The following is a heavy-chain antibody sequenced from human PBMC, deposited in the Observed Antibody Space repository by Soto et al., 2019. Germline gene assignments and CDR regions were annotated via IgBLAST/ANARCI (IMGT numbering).Heavy chain of an antibody. J-gene: IGHJ4*02. CDR2: INHSGST. CDR1: GGSFSGYY. D-gene: IGHD5-12*01. CDR3: ARGRVDIVATISYYFDY. Sequence: SETLSLTCAVYGGSFSGYYWSWIRQPPGKGLEWIGEINHSGSTNYNPSLKSRVTISVDTSKNQFSLKLSSVTAADTAVYYCARGRVDIVATISYYFDYWGQGTLVTVSS. V-gene: IGHV4-34*01.